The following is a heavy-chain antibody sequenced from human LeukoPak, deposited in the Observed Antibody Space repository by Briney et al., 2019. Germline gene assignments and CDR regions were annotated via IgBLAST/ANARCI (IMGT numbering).Heavy chain of an antibody. Sequence: PGRSLRLSCAASGFTFSSYAMHWVRQAPGKGLEWVAVISYDGSNKYYADSVKGRFTISRDNSKNTLCLQMNSLRAEDTAVYYCASSFRMWELRPLGYWGQGTLVTVSS. V-gene: IGHV3-30-3*01. D-gene: IGHD1-26*01. CDR1: GFTFSSYA. CDR2: ISYDGSNK. CDR3: ASSFRMWELRPLGY. J-gene: IGHJ4*02.